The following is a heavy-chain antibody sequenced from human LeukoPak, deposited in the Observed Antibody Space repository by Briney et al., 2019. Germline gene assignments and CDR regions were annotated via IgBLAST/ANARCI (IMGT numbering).Heavy chain of an antibody. CDR1: GFTFGSYG. J-gene: IGHJ3*01. V-gene: IGHV3-30*18. CDR3: SKGGSSGWQTFDV. CDR2: ISYDGGNK. Sequence: GGSRRLSWEASGFTFGSYGMHWVRRAPGKGLEWVAVISYDGGNKYYADSVKVRFTISRDNSKNTLYLQMNSLRAEDTAMYYCSKGGSSGWQTFDVWGQGTMVTVSS. D-gene: IGHD6-19*01.